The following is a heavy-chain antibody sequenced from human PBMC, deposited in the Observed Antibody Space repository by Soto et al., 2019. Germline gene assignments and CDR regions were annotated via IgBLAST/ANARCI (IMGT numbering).Heavy chain of an antibody. Sequence: ASGKVSCKAAGYTFTSYYIYWVRQATGQGLEWMGWMNPNTGNSGYAQKFQGRVTVTSDTSINTVYMELSSLRSEDTAVYYCARRAETNGWNGFGADKYYFDFWGQGTLVTVSS. CDR1: GYTFTSYY. V-gene: IGHV1-8*01. J-gene: IGHJ4*02. D-gene: IGHD1-1*01. CDR3: ARRAETNGWNGFGADKYYFDF. CDR2: MNPNTGNS.